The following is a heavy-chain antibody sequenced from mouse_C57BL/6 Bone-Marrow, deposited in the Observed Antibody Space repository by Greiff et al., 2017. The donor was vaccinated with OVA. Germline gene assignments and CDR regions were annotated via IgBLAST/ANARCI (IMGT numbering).Heavy chain of an antibody. CDR1: GYAFSSSW. CDR3: ARSGGNRYYAMDY. V-gene: IGHV1-82*01. D-gene: IGHD2-1*01. Sequence: QVQLQQSGPELVKPGASVKISCKASGYAFSSSWMNWVKQRPGKGLEWIGRIYPGAGDTNYNGKFKGKATLTADKSSSTAYMQLSSLTSEDSAVYFCARSGGNRYYAMDYWGQGTSVTVSS. J-gene: IGHJ4*01. CDR2: IYPGAGDT.